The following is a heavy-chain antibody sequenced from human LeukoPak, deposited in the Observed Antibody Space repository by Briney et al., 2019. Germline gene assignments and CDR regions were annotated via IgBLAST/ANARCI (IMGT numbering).Heavy chain of an antibody. Sequence: GGSLRLSCAASGFTFSSYGMHWVRQAPGKGLEWVAVISYDGSNKYYADSVKGRFTISRDNSKNTPYLQMNSLRAEDTAVYYCAGERVGAFPYYYGSGSYFGYWGQGTLVTVSS. V-gene: IGHV3-30*03. D-gene: IGHD3-10*01. CDR1: GFTFSSYG. J-gene: IGHJ4*02. CDR2: ISYDGSNK. CDR3: AGERVGAFPYYYGSGSYFGY.